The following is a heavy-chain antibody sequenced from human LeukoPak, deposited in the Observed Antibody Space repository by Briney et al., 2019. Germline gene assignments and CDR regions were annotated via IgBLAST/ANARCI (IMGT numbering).Heavy chain of an antibody. D-gene: IGHD6-13*01. CDR3: ARVFGSWYRYYYYYMDV. Sequence: ASVKVSCKASGYTSTSYDINWVRQATGQGLEWMGWMNPNSGNTGYAQKFQGRVTMTRNTSISTAYMELSSLRSEDTAVYYCARVFGSWYRYYYYYMDVWGKGTTVTVSS. CDR1: GYTSTSYD. J-gene: IGHJ6*03. V-gene: IGHV1-8*01. CDR2: MNPNSGNT.